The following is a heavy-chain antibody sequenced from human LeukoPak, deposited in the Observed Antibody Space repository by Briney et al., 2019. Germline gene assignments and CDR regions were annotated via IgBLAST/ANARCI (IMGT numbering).Heavy chain of an antibody. D-gene: IGHD5-24*01. CDR2: IYYSGST. Sequence: SXTLSLTCTVSGGSISSSSYYWGWIRQPPGKGLEWIVSIYYSGSTYYNPSLKSRVTISVDTAKNQFSLKLSSVTAADTAVYYCAARTERATFDYWGQGTLVTVSS. J-gene: IGHJ4*02. V-gene: IGHV4-39*01. CDR1: GGSISSSSYY. CDR3: AARTERATFDY.